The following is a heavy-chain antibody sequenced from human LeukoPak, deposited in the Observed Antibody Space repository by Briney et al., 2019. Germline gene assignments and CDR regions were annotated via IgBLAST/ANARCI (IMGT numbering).Heavy chain of an antibody. CDR1: RYSITSIYY. CDR2: IHHSGDT. Sequence: SETLSLTCTVSRYSITSIYYWGWIRQPPGKGLEWIGSIHHSGDTAYNPSLKSRVTISVDTSKSQFTLKLSSVTAADTAVYYCARSYASSGLDHWGQGTLVTVSS. J-gene: IGHJ4*02. V-gene: IGHV4-38-2*02. CDR3: ARSYASSGLDH. D-gene: IGHD3-16*01.